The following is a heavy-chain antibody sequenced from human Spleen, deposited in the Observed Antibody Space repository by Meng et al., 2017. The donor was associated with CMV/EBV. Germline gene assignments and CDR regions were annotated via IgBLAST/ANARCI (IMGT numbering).Heavy chain of an antibody. J-gene: IGHJ2*01. CDR3: ARALTAREVYFDL. V-gene: IGHV3-30*04. CDR2: ISYDGSNK. D-gene: IGHD6-6*01. CDR1: EFTFSSYA. Sequence: GGSLRLSCAASEFTFSSYAMHWVRQAPGEGLEWVAVISYDGSNKYYADSVKGRFTISRDNSKNTLYLQMNSLRAEDTAVYYCARALTAREVYFDLWGRGTLVTVSS.